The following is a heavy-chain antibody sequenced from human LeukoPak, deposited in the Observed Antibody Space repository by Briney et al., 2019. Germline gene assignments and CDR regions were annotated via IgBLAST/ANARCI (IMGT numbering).Heavy chain of an antibody. CDR2: IYYLGST. D-gene: IGHD3-10*01. CDR1: GGSISSYY. V-gene: IGHV4-59*01. Sequence: PSETLSLTCTVSGGSISSYYWSWIRQPPGKGLEWVGHIYYLGSTNYNPSLKSRVTISIDTSKNYFSLKLNSVIAADTAVYYCARDRPGSYWYFDLWGRGTLVTVPS. J-gene: IGHJ2*01. CDR3: ARDRPGSYWYFDL.